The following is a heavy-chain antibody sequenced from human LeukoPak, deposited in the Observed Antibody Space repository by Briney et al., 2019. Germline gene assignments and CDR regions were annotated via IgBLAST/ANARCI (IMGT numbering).Heavy chain of an antibody. Sequence: PGGSLRLSCAGAGFTFSSYGMSWVRQAPGKGLEWVANIKQDGSEKYYVDSVKGRFTISRDNAKNSLYLQMNSLRAEDTAVYYCAELGITMIGGVWGKGTTVTISS. J-gene: IGHJ6*04. CDR1: GFTFSSYG. D-gene: IGHD3-10*02. CDR2: IKQDGSEK. V-gene: IGHV3-7*01. CDR3: AELGITMIGGV.